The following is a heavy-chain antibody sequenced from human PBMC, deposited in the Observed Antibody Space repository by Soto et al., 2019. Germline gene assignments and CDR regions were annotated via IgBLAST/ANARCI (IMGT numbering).Heavy chain of an antibody. V-gene: IGHV4-59*01. Sequence: NPSETLSLTCTVSGGSISSYYWSWIRQPPGKGLEWIGYIYYSGSTNYNPSLKSRVTISVDTSKNQFSLKLSSVTAADTAVYYCARASFGTALYNWFDPWGQGTLVTVSS. CDR2: IYYSGST. CDR1: GGSISSYY. CDR3: ARASFGTALYNWFDP. J-gene: IGHJ5*02. D-gene: IGHD3-16*01.